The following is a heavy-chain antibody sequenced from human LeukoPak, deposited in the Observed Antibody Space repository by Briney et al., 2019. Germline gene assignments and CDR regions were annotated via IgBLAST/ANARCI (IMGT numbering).Heavy chain of an antibody. Sequence: ASVKVSCKASGYDFISYGITWVRQAPGQGPEWMGWISAHNGNTNYAQKVQGRVTMTTDTSTRTAYMELRSLRSDDTAVYYCARAICSSSSCHGRNDYWGQGTLVTVSS. CDR3: ARAICSSSSCHGRNDY. D-gene: IGHD2-2*01. CDR2: ISAHNGNT. J-gene: IGHJ4*02. V-gene: IGHV1-18*04. CDR1: GYDFISYG.